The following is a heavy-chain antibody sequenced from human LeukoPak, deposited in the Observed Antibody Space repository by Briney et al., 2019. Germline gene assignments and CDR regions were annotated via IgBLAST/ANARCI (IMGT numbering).Heavy chain of an antibody. CDR2: IHTSGST. CDR3: AKETIVVVVAATLTWFDP. Sequence: SETLSLTCTVSGGSISSGSYYWSWIRQPAGKGLEWVGRIHTSGSTNYNPSLKSRVTISVDTSKNQFSLKPNSVTAADTAVYYCAKETIVVVVAATLTWFDPWGQGTLVTVSS. CDR1: GGSISSGSYY. J-gene: IGHJ5*02. D-gene: IGHD2-15*01. V-gene: IGHV4-61*02.